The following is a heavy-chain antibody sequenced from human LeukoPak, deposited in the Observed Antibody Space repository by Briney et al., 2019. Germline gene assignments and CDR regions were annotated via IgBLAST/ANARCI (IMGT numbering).Heavy chain of an antibody. CDR3: ARGGSYYYDSSGYYAGAFDI. Sequence: SETLSLTCTVSGGSISSSSYYWGWIRQPPGKGLEWIGSIYYSGSTYYNPSLKSRVTISVDTSKNQFSLKLSSVTAADTAVYYCARGGSYYYDSSGYYAGAFDIWGQGTMVTVSS. CDR2: IYYSGST. CDR1: GGSISSSSYY. J-gene: IGHJ3*02. D-gene: IGHD3-22*01. V-gene: IGHV4-39*07.